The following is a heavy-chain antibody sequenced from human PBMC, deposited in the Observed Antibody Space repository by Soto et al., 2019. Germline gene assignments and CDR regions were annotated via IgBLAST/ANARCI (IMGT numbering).Heavy chain of an antibody. J-gene: IGHJ2*01. CDR3: ARQGFGPLHGLVDV. CDR2: VHHSWGS. Sequence: PSETLSLTCTVSGGSISSYYWSWFRQSPGKRMEWIGYVHHSWGSSYNPSLQSRVAISLDTSKSQFSLKVTSVTTTDTAVYYCARQGFGPLHGLVDVWGRGTLVTVSS. CDR1: GGSISSYY. V-gene: IGHV4-59*08. D-gene: IGHD3-10*01.